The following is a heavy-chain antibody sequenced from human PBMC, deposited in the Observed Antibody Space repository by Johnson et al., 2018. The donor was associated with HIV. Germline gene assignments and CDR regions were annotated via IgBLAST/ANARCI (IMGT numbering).Heavy chain of an antibody. V-gene: IGHV3-66*01. Sequence: VQLVESGGGVVQPGKSLTLSCVASGLSFSNFGIHWVRQAPGKGLEWVSVIYSGGSTYYADSVKGRFTISRDNSKNTLYLQMNSLRAEDTAVYYCARVRGGRENAFDIWGQGTMVTVSS. CDR2: IYSGGST. CDR1: GLSFSNFG. J-gene: IGHJ3*02. CDR3: ARVRGGRENAFDI. D-gene: IGHD1-26*01.